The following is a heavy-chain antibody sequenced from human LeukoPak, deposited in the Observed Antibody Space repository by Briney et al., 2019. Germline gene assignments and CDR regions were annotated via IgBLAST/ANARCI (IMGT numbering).Heavy chain of an antibody. J-gene: IGHJ3*02. CDR3: ARERDGYTHDAFDI. CDR1: GFTFSSYG. D-gene: IGHD5-24*01. V-gene: IGHV3-48*01. Sequence: GGSLRLSCAASGFTFSSYGMSRVRQAPGKGLEWVSYISIRSSTIYYADSVKGRFTISRDNAKNSLYVQMNSLRAEDTAVYYCARERDGYTHDAFDIWGQGTMVTVSS. CDR2: ISIRSSTI.